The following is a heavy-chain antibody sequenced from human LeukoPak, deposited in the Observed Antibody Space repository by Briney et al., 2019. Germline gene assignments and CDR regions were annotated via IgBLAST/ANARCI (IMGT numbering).Heavy chain of an antibody. J-gene: IGHJ6*02. V-gene: IGHV4-59*08. CDR2: IYYSGST. Sequence: PSETLSLTCTVPGGSISSYYWSWIRQPPGKGLEWIGYIYYSGSTNYNPSLKSRVTISVDTTKNQFSLKLSSVTAADTAVYYCARGPYCSSTSCYEGYYYGMDVWGQGTTVTVSS. CDR3: ARGPYCSSTSCYEGYYYGMDV. D-gene: IGHD2-2*01. CDR1: GGSISSYY.